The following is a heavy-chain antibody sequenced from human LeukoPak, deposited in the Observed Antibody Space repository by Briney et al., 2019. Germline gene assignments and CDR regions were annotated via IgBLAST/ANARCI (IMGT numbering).Heavy chain of an antibody. CDR2: IDSSSSTI. J-gene: IGHJ4*02. CDR3: ARDLGSSLCS. V-gene: IGHV3-48*04. D-gene: IGHD6-13*01. Sequence: GGSLRLSCAASGFTFSSYAMNWVRQAPGKGLEWVSDIDSSSSTIYYTDSVKGRFTISRDNAKSSLYLQMNSLRAEDTAVYYCARDLGSSLCSWGQGTLVTVSS. CDR1: GFTFSSYA.